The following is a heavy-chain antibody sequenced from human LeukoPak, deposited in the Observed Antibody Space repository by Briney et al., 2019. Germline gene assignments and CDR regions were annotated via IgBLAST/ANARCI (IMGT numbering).Heavy chain of an antibody. Sequence: GGSLRLSCEASGFTFNKNWMSWVRQTPGNALEWVANIKYDGSVVFYVDSVKGRFTISRDNAKNSVYLQMNSLRAEDTAIYYCVRDFDEFDSGGYPTWFDSWAQGTLVTVSS. CDR2: IKYDGSVV. CDR3: VRDFDEFDSGGYPTWFDS. J-gene: IGHJ5*01. V-gene: IGHV3-7*01. D-gene: IGHD3-22*01. CDR1: GFTFNKNW.